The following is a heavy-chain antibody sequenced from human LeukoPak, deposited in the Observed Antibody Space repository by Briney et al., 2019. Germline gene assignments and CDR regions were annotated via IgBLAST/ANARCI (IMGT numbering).Heavy chain of an antibody. CDR2: IIPMLGRS. CDR3: AREDHTANNWFDP. Sequence: SVKVSCKASGGSFSSYGISWVRQAPGQGLEWMGGIIPMLGRSSYAQKFQGRVTISTDESTSTAYMEMSSLRSEDTAVYYCAREDHTANNWFDPWGQGTLVTVSS. J-gene: IGHJ5*02. D-gene: IGHD5-18*01. V-gene: IGHV1-69*05. CDR1: GGSFSSYG.